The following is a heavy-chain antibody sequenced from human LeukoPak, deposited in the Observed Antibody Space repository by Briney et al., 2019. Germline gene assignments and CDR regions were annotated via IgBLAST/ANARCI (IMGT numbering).Heavy chain of an antibody. CDR3: ARDGTAAGLYFDL. V-gene: IGHV3-7*01. CDR1: GFTFTAYW. J-gene: IGHJ4*01. Sequence: TGGSLRLSCEVSGFTFTAYWMNWVRQAPGKGPEWVASIRQDGSEKTYVDSVKGRFTISRDNTKNSLSLQLNGLRAEDTAVYYCARDGTAAGLYFDLWGQGTLVTLSS. CDR2: IRQDGSEK. D-gene: IGHD6-13*01.